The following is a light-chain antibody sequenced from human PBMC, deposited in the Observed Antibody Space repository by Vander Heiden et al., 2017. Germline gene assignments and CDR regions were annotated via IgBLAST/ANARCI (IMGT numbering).Light chain of an antibody. Sequence: QSVLTQPPSVSGAPGQRVTISYAGSSSNIGAGYHVPWYQQIPGTAPKLLIYGNSNRLSGVPDRFSGSKSGTSASLAITGLQSEDEADYYCQSYDSSLRGYVFGTGTKVTVL. CDR2: GNS. CDR1: SSNIGAGYH. J-gene: IGLJ1*01. CDR3: QSYDSSLRGYV. V-gene: IGLV1-40*01.